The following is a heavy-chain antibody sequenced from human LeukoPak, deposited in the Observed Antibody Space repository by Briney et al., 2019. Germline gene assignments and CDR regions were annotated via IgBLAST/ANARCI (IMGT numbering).Heavy chain of an antibody. CDR2: IIPIFGTA. J-gene: IGHJ6*03. CDR3: ARDLEPYSSSWHSLFYYYMDV. Sequence: ASVKVSCKASGGTFSSYAISWVRQAPGQGLEWMGGIIPIFGTANYAQKFQGRVTITADKSTSTAYMELSSLRSEDTAVYYCARDLEPYSSSWHSLFYYYMDVWGKGTTVTVSS. D-gene: IGHD6-13*01. CDR1: GGTFSSYA. V-gene: IGHV1-69*06.